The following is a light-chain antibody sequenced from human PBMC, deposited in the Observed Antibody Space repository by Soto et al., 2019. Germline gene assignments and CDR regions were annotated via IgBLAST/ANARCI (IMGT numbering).Light chain of an antibody. CDR2: EGS. Sequence: QSALTQPASVSGSPGQSITISCTGTSSDVGSYHLVSWYQQHPGKAPKLMIYEGSKLPSGVSNRFSGSKSGNTASLTISGLQAEDEADYYCCSYAGSSTFRVFGGGTKVTVL. J-gene: IGLJ2*01. V-gene: IGLV2-23*03. CDR3: CSYAGSSTFRV. CDR1: SSDVGSYHL.